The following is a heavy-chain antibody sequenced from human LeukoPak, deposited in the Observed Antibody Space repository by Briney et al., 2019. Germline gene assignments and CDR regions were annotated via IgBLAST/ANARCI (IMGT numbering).Heavy chain of an antibody. CDR2: IYYSGST. V-gene: IGHV4-39*01. J-gene: IGHJ4*02. CDR3: ANFGAFDY. Sequence: SETLSLTCTVSGGSISSSSYYWGWIRQPPGKGLEWIGSIYYSGSTYYNPSLKSRVTISVDTSKNQFSLKLSSVTAADTAVYYCANFGAFDYWGQGTLVTVSS. CDR1: GGSISSSSYY. D-gene: IGHD3-16*01.